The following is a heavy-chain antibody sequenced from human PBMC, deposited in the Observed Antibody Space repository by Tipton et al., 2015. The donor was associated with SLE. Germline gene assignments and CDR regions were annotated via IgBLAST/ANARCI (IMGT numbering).Heavy chain of an antibody. D-gene: IGHD2-2*02. CDR3: ASFGHCSSTSCYMGYYYGMDV. V-gene: IGHV3-21*01. CDR1: GFTFSSYS. Sequence: SLRLSCAASGFTFSSYSMNWVRQAPGKGLEWVSSISSSSSYIYYADSVKGRFTISRDNAKNSLYLQMNSLRAEDTAVYYCASFGHCSSTSCYMGYYYGMDVWGQGTTVTVSS. CDR2: ISSSSSYI. J-gene: IGHJ6*02.